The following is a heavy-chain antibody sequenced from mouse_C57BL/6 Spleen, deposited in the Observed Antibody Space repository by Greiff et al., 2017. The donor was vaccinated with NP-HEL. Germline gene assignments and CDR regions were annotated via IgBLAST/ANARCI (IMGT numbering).Heavy chain of an antibody. Sequence: DVKLVESGGGLVKPGGSLKLSCAASGFTFSSYAMSWVRQTPEKRLEWVATISDGGSYTYYPDNVKGRFTISRDNAKNNLYLQMSHLKSEDTAMYYCARDPYYGSSYEGAMDYWGQGTSVTVSS. CDR1: GFTFSSYA. J-gene: IGHJ4*01. CDR2: ISDGGSYT. V-gene: IGHV5-4*01. D-gene: IGHD1-1*01. CDR3: ARDPYYGSSYEGAMDY.